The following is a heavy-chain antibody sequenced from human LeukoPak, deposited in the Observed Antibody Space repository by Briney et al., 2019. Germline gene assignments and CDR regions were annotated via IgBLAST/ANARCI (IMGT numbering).Heavy chain of an antibody. D-gene: IGHD2-21*02. Sequence: ASVKVSCKASGYIFTSYDIKWVREAAGQGLEWMGWMNPNVGKTGYAHKFPGRVNMTMTTSIRTAYMELNSLRSGDTAVYYGARVNCGGDCYPYYYYGMDVWGQGTTVTVAS. CDR3: ARVNCGGDCYPYYYYGMDV. CDR1: GYIFTSYD. J-gene: IGHJ6*02. V-gene: IGHV1-8*01. CDR2: MNPNVGKT.